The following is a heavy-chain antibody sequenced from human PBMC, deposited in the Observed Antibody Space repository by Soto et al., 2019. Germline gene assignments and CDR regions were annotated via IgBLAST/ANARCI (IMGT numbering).Heavy chain of an antibody. V-gene: IGHV3-33*01. CDR1: GFPFNNYG. D-gene: IGHD4-17*01. Sequence: QVQLVESGGGVVQPGRSLRLSCAASGFPFNNYGMHWVRQAPGKGLEWVALIWYDGSNKYYADSVKGRFTISRDNSKNTLYLQMNSLRAEDTAVYYCARGQLTESNMETTWYFDYWGQGTLVTVSS. CDR3: ARGQLTESNMETTWYFDY. CDR2: IWYDGSNK. J-gene: IGHJ4*02.